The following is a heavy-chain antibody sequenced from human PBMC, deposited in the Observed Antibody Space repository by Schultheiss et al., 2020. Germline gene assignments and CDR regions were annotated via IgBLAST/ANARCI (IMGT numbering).Heavy chain of an antibody. Sequence: GGSLRLSCAGSGFTFTYAWMSWVRQAPGKGLEWVGRIKSKTDGGTTDYAAPVKGRFTISRDDSKNTLYLQMNSLRAEDTAVYYCAKDRSDRLYYYDSSGSINFDYWGQGTLVTVSS. D-gene: IGHD3-22*01. CDR3: AKDRSDRLYYYDSSGSINFDY. J-gene: IGHJ4*02. V-gene: IGHV3-15*01. CDR1: GFTFTYAW. CDR2: IKSKTDGGTT.